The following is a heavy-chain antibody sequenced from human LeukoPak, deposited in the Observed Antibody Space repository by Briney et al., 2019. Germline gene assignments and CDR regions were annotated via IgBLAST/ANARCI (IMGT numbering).Heavy chain of an antibody. CDR3: ARVRFLEWLSD. J-gene: IGHJ4*02. Sequence: SETLSLTCTVSGGSISSYYWSWIRQPPGKGLEWIGYIYYSGSTNYNPSLKSRVTISVDTSKNQFSLKLSSVTAADTAVYYCARVRFLEWLSDWGQGTLVTVSS. CDR2: IYYSGST. D-gene: IGHD3-3*01. CDR1: GGSISSYY. V-gene: IGHV4-59*01.